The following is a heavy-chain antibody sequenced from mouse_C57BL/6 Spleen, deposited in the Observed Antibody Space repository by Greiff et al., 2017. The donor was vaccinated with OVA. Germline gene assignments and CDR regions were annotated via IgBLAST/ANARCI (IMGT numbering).Heavy chain of an antibody. CDR1: GYTFTSYG. CDR3: ANSNYGVYYAMDY. CDR2: IYPRSGNT. Sequence: VKLKQSGAELARPGASVKLSCKASGYTFTSYGISWVKQRTGQGLEWIGEIYPRSGNTYYNEKFKGKATLTADKSSSTAYMELRSLTSEDSAVYFCANSNYGVYYAMDYWGQGTSVTVSS. J-gene: IGHJ4*01. V-gene: IGHV1-81*01. D-gene: IGHD2-5*01.